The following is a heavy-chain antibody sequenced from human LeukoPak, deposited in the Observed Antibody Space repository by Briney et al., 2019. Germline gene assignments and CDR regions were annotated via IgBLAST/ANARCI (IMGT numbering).Heavy chain of an antibody. CDR2: ISSSSSTI. CDR3: ARDDKDTAY. CDR1: GFTFSSYS. J-gene: IGHJ4*02. D-gene: IGHD2-15*01. Sequence: GGSLRLSCAASGFTFSSYSMNWVRQATGKGLGWVSYISSSSSTIYYADSVKGRFTISRDNAKNSLYLQMNSLRAEDTAVYYCARDDKDTAYWGQGTLVTVSS. V-gene: IGHV3-48*04.